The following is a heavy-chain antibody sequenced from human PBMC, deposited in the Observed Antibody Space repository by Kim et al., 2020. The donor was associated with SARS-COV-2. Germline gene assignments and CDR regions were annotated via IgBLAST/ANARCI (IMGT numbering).Heavy chain of an antibody. V-gene: IGHV3-53*01. J-gene: IGHJ3*02. Sequence: GGSLRLSCAASGFTVSSNYMSWVRQAPGKGLEWVSVIYSGGSTYYADSVKGRFTISRDNSKNTLYLQMNSLRAEDTAVYYCARGHEVVVADDAFDIWGQGTMVTVSS. CDR2: IYSGGST. D-gene: IGHD3-22*01. CDR1: GFTVSSNY. CDR3: ARGHEVVVADDAFDI.